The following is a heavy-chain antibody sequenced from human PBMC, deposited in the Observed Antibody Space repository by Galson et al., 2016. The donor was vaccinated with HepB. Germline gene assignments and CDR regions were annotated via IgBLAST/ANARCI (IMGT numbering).Heavy chain of an antibody. J-gene: IGHJ6*04. Sequence: SLRLSCAASGFTFRNYGMTWVRQAPGKGLEVVSSISRSGDSTDYADSVKGRFTISRDNSKNTLSLQMNSLPADDPAIYYCVQGSTAPAVWGKGTTVTVSS. CDR2: ISRSGDST. V-gene: IGHV3-23*01. CDR1: GFTFRNYG. D-gene: IGHD2-2*01. CDR3: VQGSTAPAV.